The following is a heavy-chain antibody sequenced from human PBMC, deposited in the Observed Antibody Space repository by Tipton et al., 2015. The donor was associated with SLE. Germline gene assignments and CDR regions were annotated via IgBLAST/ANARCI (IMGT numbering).Heavy chain of an antibody. V-gene: IGHV4-34*01. J-gene: IGHJ5*02. CDR3: ARATGSGTFTRFDP. CDR1: GGSFSGYY. CDR2: IYYSGST. Sequence: TLSLTCAVYGGSFSGYYWSWIRQPPGKGLEWIGSIYYSGSTYYNPSLKSRVTISVDTSKSQFSLKLSSVTATDTALYYCARATGSGTFTRFDPWGQGTLVTVSS. D-gene: IGHD3-10*01.